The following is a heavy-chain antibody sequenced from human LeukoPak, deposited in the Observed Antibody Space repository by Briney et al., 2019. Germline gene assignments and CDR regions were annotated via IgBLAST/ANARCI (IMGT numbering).Heavy chain of an antibody. Sequence: GGSLRLSCAASGFTFSSYDMSWVRQAPGKGLEWVSAISGSGGSTYYADSVKGRFTISRDNSKNTLYLQMNSLRVEDTAVYYCAKDRSAGTYFDFWGQETLVTVSS. J-gene: IGHJ4*02. CDR1: GFTFSSYD. CDR3: AKDRSAGTYFDF. V-gene: IGHV3-23*01. D-gene: IGHD1-1*01. CDR2: ISGSGGST.